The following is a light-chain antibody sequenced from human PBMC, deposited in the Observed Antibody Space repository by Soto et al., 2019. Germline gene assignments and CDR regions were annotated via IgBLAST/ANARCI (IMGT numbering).Light chain of an antibody. Sequence: QSALTQPASVSGSPGQSITISCTGTSSDVGGYNHVSWYQHSPGKAPKLILFAVRDRPSGVSHRFSGSKSGNTASLTISGLQAEDEADYYCCSYTSISTVVFGGGTKLTVL. CDR2: AVR. V-gene: IGLV2-14*01. J-gene: IGLJ2*01. CDR3: CSYTSISTVV. CDR1: SSDVGGYNH.